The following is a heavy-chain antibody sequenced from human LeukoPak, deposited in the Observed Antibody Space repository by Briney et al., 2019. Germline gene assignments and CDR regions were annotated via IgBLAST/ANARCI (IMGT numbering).Heavy chain of an antibody. D-gene: IGHD5-18*01. CDR2: TYYRSKLYN. V-gene: IGHV6-1*01. CDR1: GHILSSSSAP. Sequence: SQTLSPTCALCGHILSSSSAPWHWITQSPSRGLEWLVRTYYRSKLYNDYAVSVKNQISINPDTSENHFSLQMNSVTPEDTAEYYCVRGYGYYFDYWGEGTLDTVSS. J-gene: IGHJ4*02. CDR3: VRGYGYYFDY.